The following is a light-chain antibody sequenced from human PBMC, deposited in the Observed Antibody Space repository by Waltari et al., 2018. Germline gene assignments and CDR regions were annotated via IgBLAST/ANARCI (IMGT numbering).Light chain of an antibody. J-gene: IGLJ2*01. CDR1: NLGGKY. CDR3: QSWDSDLT. V-gene: IGLV3-1*01. CDR2: QDN. Sequence: SYEVTQPPSVSVSPGQTATISCSGDNLGGKYVCWFQHKPGQAPVLILYQDNKRPSGIPGRFSASNSGNTATLTISGAQAVDEADYYCQSWDSDLTFGGGTKLTVL.